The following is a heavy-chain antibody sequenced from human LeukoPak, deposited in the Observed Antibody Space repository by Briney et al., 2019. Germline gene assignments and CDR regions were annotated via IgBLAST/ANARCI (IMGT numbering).Heavy chain of an antibody. D-gene: IGHD5-24*01. V-gene: IGHV1-18*01. CDR1: GYTFTSYG. CDR3: ARDLDGSQAYFDY. CDR2: ISDYNGNT. Sequence: ASVKVSCKASGYTFTSYGISWVRQAPGQGLEWMGWISDYNGNTNYAQKLQGRVTMTRDTSTSTVYMELSSLRSEDTAVYYCARDLDGSQAYFDYWGQGTLVTVSS. J-gene: IGHJ4*02.